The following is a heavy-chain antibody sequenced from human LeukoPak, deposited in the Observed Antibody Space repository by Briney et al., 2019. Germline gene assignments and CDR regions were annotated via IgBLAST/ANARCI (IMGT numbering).Heavy chain of an antibody. D-gene: IGHD2-2*01. Sequence: SETLSLTCAVYGGSFSGYYWSWIRQPPGEGLEWIGEINHSGSTNYNPSLKSRVTISVDTSKNQFSLKLSSVTAADTAVYYCARVGRYCSSTSCRSSYFDYWGQGTLVTVSS. CDR2: INHSGST. J-gene: IGHJ4*02. V-gene: IGHV4-34*01. CDR3: ARVGRYCSSTSCRSSYFDY. CDR1: GGSFSGYY.